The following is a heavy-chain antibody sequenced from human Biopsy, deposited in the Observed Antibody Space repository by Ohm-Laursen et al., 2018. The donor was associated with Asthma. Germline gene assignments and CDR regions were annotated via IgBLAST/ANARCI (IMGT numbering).Heavy chain of an antibody. CDR1: GYTFIGYH. CDR2: INPNSGGT. D-gene: IGHD7-27*01. V-gene: IGHV1-2*06. CDR3: ARGQKSPGDRWFDP. Sequence: VASVKVSCKTSGYTFIGYHIHWVRQAPGQGLEWMGRINPNSGGTNYAQKFQGRVTMTSDTSISIAYMELSRLRSDDTALYYCARGQKSPGDRWFDPWGQGTLVTVSS. J-gene: IGHJ5*02.